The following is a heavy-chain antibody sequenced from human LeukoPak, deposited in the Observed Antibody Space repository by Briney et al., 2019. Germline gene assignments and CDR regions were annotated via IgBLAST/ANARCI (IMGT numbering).Heavy chain of an antibody. CDR3: AKDLRSMRSAEYFQS. J-gene: IGHJ1*01. CDR2: ISYDGSNK. CDR1: GFTLSNYV. Sequence: GGSLRLSCAASGFTLSNYVMHWVRQAPGKGLEWVSVISYDGSNKYYADSVKGRFTISRDNSNDTLYLQMNSLRAEDTAVYYCAKDLRSMRSAEYFQSWGQGTLVTVSS. V-gene: IGHV3-30*18.